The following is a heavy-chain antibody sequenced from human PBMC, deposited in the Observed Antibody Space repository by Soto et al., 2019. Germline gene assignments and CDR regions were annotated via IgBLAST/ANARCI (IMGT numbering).Heavy chain of an antibody. V-gene: IGHV1-69*01. CDR2: IIPIFGTA. J-gene: IGHJ5*02. D-gene: IGHD3-3*01. CDR3: ARGVTIFGVARDLFDP. CDR1: GGTFSSYA. Sequence: QVQLVQSGAEVKKPGSSVKVSCKASGGTFSSYAISWVRQAPGQGLEWMGGIIPIFGTANYAQKFQGSVTITADESTSTAYMELGSLRSEDTAVYYCARGVTIFGVARDLFDPWGQGTLVTVSS.